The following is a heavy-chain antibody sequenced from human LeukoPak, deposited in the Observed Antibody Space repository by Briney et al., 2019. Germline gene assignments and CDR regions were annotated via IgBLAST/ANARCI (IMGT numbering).Heavy chain of an antibody. CDR1: GFTFSSYE. D-gene: IGHD4-17*01. J-gene: IGHJ4*02. CDR2: ISSSGSSI. Sequence: GGSLRLSCAASGFTFSSYEMNWVRQAPGKELEWVSYISSSGSSIYYADSVKGRFTISRDNAKNSLYLQMNSLRAEDTAIYYCARDENGDFSFDYWGQGTLVTVSS. CDR3: ARDENGDFSFDY. V-gene: IGHV3-48*03.